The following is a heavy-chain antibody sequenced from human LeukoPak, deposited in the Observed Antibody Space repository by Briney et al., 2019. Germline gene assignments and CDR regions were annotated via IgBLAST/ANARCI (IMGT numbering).Heavy chain of an antibody. CDR3: ARSGDQDFDY. J-gene: IGHJ4*02. V-gene: IGHV1-69*02. D-gene: IGHD7-27*01. Sequence: SVKVSCKASGGTFSSYTISWVRQAPGQGLEWMGRIIPTLGIANYAQKFQGRVTITADKSTSTAYMELSSLRSEDTAVYYCARSGDQDFDYWGQGTLVTVSS. CDR2: IIPTLGIA. CDR1: GGTFSSYT.